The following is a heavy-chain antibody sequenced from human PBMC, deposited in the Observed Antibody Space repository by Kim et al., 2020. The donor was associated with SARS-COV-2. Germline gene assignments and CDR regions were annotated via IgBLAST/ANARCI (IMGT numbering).Heavy chain of an antibody. CDR3: ARMPSGDYSSCDQGI. Sequence: GGSLRLSCAASGFTFSGYYMSWIRQAPGKGLEWVSYISSSGGYTYYADSVKGRFTISRDNSKNSLYPQMSSLRAEDTAVYYCARMPSGDYSSCDQGIW. CDR1: GFTFSGYY. D-gene: IGHD3-9*01. J-gene: IGHJ3*02. CDR2: ISSSGGYT. V-gene: IGHV3-11*01.